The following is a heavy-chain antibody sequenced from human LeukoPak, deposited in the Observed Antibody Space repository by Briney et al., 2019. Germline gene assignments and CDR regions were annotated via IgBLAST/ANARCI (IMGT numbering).Heavy chain of an antibody. CDR3: AKAGPVNYYDSSGYSY. D-gene: IGHD3-22*01. CDR1: GFTFDDYA. J-gene: IGHJ4*02. Sequence: GGSLRLSCAASGFTFDDYAMDWVRQAPGKGLEWVSLISGDGGSTYYADSVKGRFTISRDNSKNSLYLQMNSLRTEDTALYYCAKAGPVNYYDSSGYSYWGQGTLVTVSS. CDR2: ISGDGGST. V-gene: IGHV3-43*02.